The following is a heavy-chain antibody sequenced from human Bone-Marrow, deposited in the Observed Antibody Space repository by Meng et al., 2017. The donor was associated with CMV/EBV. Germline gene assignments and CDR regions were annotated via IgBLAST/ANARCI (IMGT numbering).Heavy chain of an antibody. CDR1: GFTFSSYA. CDR2: ISGSGGST. J-gene: IGHJ4*02. CDR3: ARDNHGSGIDY. V-gene: IGHV3-23*01. D-gene: IGHD3-10*01. Sequence: GESLKISCAASGFTFSSYAMSWVRQAPGKGLEWVSAISGSGGSTYYADSVKGRFTISRDNAKNSLYLQMNSLRAEDTAVYYCARDNHGSGIDYWGQGTLVTVSS.